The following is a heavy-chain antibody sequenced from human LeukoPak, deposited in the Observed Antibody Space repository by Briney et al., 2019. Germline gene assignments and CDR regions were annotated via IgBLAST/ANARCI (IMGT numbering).Heavy chain of an antibody. V-gene: IGHV1-24*01. Sequence: ASVKVSCKVSGYTLTELSMHWVRQAPGKGLEWMAGFDPEDGETIYAQKFQGRVTMTEDTSTDTAYMELSSLRSEDTAVYYCATVNCDILTGYSPFDYWGQGTLVTVSS. CDR3: ATVNCDILTGYSPFDY. CDR2: FDPEDGET. J-gene: IGHJ4*02. CDR1: GYTLTELS. D-gene: IGHD3-9*01.